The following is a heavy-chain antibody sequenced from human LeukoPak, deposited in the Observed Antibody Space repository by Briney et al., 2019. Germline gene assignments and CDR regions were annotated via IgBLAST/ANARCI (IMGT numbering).Heavy chain of an antibody. CDR3: AKGVIPAVDY. CDR1: GFTFSNYA. Sequence: PGGSLRLSCAASGFTFSNYAMSWVRQAPGQGREWVSGISGSGGSTYYADSVKGRFTISRDNYKNTLYLQMNSLRAEDTAVYYCAKGVIPAVDYWGQGTLVTVSS. J-gene: IGHJ4*02. D-gene: IGHD2-2*01. V-gene: IGHV3-23*01. CDR2: ISGSGGST.